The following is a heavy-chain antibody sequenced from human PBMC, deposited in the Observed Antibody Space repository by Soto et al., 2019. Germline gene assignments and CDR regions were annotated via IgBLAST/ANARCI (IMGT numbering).Heavy chain of an antibody. CDR1: GGSFSPYY. V-gene: IGHV4-59*08. CDR2: IYYRGNT. CDR3: GRHSKRTGDLDCYYGMDV. D-gene: IGHD7-27*01. J-gene: IGHJ6*02. Sequence: QVQLQESGPGLVKPSETLSLTCTLSGGSFSPYYWSWIRQPPGKGLEWIGNIYYRGNTNYNPSLESRVTISVDTSKSQLSLKVGSVSAADAGVYYCGRHSKRTGDLDCYYGMDVWGQGTMVTVSS.